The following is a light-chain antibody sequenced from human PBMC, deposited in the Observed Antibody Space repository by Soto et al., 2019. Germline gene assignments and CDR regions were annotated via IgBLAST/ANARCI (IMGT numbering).Light chain of an antibody. J-gene: IGLJ1*01. CDR1: SSDVGSYNL. CDR3: CSYAGSSTYV. V-gene: IGLV2-23*02. CDR2: EVS. Sequence: QSALTQPASVSGSPEQSITISCTGTSSDVGSYNLVSWYQQHPGKAPKLMIYEVSKRPSGVSNRFSGSKSGNTASLTISGLQAEYEADYYCCSYAGSSTYVFGTGTKVTVL.